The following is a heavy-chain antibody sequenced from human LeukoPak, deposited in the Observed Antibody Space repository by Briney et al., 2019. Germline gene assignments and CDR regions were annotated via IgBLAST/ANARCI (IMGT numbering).Heavy chain of an antibody. CDR3: ASPGETPFDH. D-gene: IGHD2-21*01. J-gene: IGHJ4*02. Sequence: GGSLRLSCAASGFTVSSNYMSWARQAPGQGLEWVSIIFGGGSTNYADSVKGRFTISRDNSKNTVDLQMNSLRAEDTAVYYCASPGETPFDHWGQGTLVTVSS. CDR1: GFTVSSNY. CDR2: IFGGGST. V-gene: IGHV3-66*01.